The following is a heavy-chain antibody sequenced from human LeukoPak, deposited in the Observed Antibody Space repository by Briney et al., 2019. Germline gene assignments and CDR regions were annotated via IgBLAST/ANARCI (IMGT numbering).Heavy chain of an antibody. D-gene: IGHD2-21*02. CDR3: AHRDYCGGDCYFLTTRFDY. V-gene: IGHV3-23*01. CDR2: ISSSGGST. J-gene: IGHJ4*02. CDR1: GFTFGSYA. Sequence: GGSLRLSCAASGFTFGSYAMSWVRQAPGKGLDWVSSISSSGGSTSYADSVKGRFTTSRDNSKNTPYLQKNSRIDEETAVYYCAHRDYCGGDCYFLTTRFDYWGQGDLVTVSS.